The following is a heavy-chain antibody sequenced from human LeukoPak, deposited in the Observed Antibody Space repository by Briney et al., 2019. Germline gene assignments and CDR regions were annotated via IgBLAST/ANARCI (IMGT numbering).Heavy chain of an antibody. D-gene: IGHD2-15*01. CDR1: GGTFSSYA. V-gene: IGHV1-69*05. CDR2: IIPIFGTA. CDR3: ARGDGYCSGGSCYSFAPLDY. J-gene: IGHJ4*02. Sequence: SVKVSCKASGGTFSSYAISWVRQAPGQGLEWMGRIIPIFGTANYAQKFQGRVTITTDESTSTAYMELSSLRSEDTAVYYRARGDGYCSGGSCYSFAPLDYWGQGTLVTVSS.